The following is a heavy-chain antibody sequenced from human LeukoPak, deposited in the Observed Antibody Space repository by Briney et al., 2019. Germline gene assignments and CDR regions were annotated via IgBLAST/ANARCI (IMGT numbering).Heavy chain of an antibody. V-gene: IGHV7-4-1*02. Sequence: ASVKVSCKASGYTFTSYAMNWVRQAPGQGLEWMGWINTNTGNPTYAQGFTRRFVFSLDTSVSTAYLQISSLKAEDTAVYYCARSYYDFWSVTPQGYYYYYGMDVWGQGTTVTVSS. D-gene: IGHD3-3*01. CDR1: GYTFTSYA. J-gene: IGHJ6*02. CDR2: INTNTGNP. CDR3: ARSYYDFWSVTPQGYYYYYGMDV.